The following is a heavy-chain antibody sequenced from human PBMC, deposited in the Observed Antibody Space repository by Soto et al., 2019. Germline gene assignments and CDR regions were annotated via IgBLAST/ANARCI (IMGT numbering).Heavy chain of an antibody. D-gene: IGHD3-16*02. Sequence: ASVKVSCKASGYTCSSYGISWVRQAPGQGLAWMGWINGYNGDTNYAQKFQGRVTLTTDTSTSTAYLEVMTLRSDDTAVYYCAREGSYHDFDYWGLGTLVTVSS. CDR1: GYTCSSYG. J-gene: IGHJ4*02. CDR3: AREGSYHDFDY. V-gene: IGHV1-18*01. CDR2: INGYNGDT.